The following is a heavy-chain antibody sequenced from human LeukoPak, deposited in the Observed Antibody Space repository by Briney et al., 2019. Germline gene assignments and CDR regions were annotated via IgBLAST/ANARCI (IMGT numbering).Heavy chain of an antibody. CDR3: ASRPSRYCSSTSCPWLNY. V-gene: IGHV4-34*01. CDR1: GGSFSGYY. J-gene: IGHJ4*02. D-gene: IGHD2-2*01. CDR2: INHSGST. Sequence: NPSETLSLTCAVYGGSFSGYYWSWIRQPPGKGLEWIGGINHSGSTNYNPSLKSRVTISVDTSKNQFSLKLSSVTAADTAVYYCASRPSRYCSSTSCPWLNYWGQGTLVTVSS.